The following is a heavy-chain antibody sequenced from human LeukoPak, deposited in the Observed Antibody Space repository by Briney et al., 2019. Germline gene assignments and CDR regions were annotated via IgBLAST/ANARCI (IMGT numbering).Heavy chain of an antibody. CDR3: ARVPAIDYDILTGSGWAPYYYMDV. Sequence: APSGKFSSQASGGAFSSYAISWVRPAPGQGREWMGGIIPIFGTANYTQKFQGRVTITTDESTSTAYMELSSLRSEDTAVYYCARVPAIDYDILTGSGWAPYYYMDVWGKGTTVTVSS. J-gene: IGHJ6*03. CDR2: IIPIFGTA. V-gene: IGHV1-69*05. CDR1: GGAFSSYA. D-gene: IGHD3-9*01.